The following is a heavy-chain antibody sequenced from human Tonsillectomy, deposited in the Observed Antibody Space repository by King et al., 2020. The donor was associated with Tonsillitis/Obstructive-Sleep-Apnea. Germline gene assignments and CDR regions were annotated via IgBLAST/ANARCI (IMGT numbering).Heavy chain of an antibody. Sequence: TLKESGPTLVKPTQTLTLTCTFSGFSLSTSGVGVGWIRQPPGKALEWLALIYWDDYKRYSPSLKSRLTITKDTSKKPVVVTMINMDPVDTATYYCAHRLRTMVFDYWGQETLVTVSS. CDR2: IYWDDYK. D-gene: IGHD3-10*01. CDR3: AHRLRTMVFDY. CDR1: GFSLSTSGVG. V-gene: IGHV2-5*02. J-gene: IGHJ4*02.